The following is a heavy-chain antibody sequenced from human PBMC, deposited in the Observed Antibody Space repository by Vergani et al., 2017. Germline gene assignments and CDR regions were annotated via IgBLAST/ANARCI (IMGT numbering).Heavy chain of an antibody. V-gene: IGHV3-23*01. CDR1: GFTFRSYA. CDR3: AKYTVAGTSRGGYFDY. J-gene: IGHJ4*02. CDR2: ISGSGGST. D-gene: IGHD6-19*01. Sequence: EVQLLESGGGLVQPGGSLRLSCAASGFTFRSYAMSWVRQAPGKGLEWVSAISGSGGSTYYADSVKGRFTISRDNSKNTLYLQMNSLRAEDTAVYYCAKYTVAGTSRGGYFDYWGQGTLVTVSS.